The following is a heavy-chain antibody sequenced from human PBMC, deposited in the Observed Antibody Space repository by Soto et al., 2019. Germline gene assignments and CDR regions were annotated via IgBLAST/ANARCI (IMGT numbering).Heavy chain of an antibody. CDR2: ISGGGDST. J-gene: IGHJ5*02. Sequence: EVQLLESGGGLVQPGGSLRLSCAASGFTFSTNSMTWVGQATGKGLEWVCGISGGGDSTHYADAVKGRFTISRDNSKNMVYLQMNSLTADDTAVYFCSKWDGYGDQWGQGTLVTVSS. CDR1: GFTFSTNS. D-gene: IGHD5-12*01. V-gene: IGHV3-23*01. CDR3: SKWDGYGDQ.